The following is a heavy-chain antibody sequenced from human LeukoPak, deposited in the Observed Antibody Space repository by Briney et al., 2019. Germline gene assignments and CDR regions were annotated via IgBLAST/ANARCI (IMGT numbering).Heavy chain of an antibody. Sequence: PGGSLRLSCAASGFTFSSYSMSWVRQAPGKGLGWVSVITGSGGNTYYADSVKGRFTISKDNSKNTVYLQMSSLRVDDTAVYYCAKAASSSWPSYYYGMDVWGQGTTVTVSS. V-gene: IGHV3-23*01. CDR2: ITGSGGNT. CDR3: AKAASSSWPSYYYGMDV. D-gene: IGHD6-13*01. CDR1: GFTFSSYS. J-gene: IGHJ6*02.